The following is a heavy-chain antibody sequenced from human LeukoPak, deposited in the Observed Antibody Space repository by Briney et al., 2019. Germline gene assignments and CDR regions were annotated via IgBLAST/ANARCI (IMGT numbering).Heavy chain of an antibody. D-gene: IGHD5-12*01. CDR1: GGSISSYY. J-gene: IGHJ6*03. Sequence: SETLSLTCTVSGGSISSYYWSWIRQPPGKGLEWIGYIYYSGSTNYNPSLKSRVTISVDTSKNQFSLKLSSVTAADTAVYYCARDREGYSGYGFYYYYYYMDVRGKGTTVTVSS. V-gene: IGHV4-59*01. CDR3: ARDREGYSGYGFYYYYYYMDV. CDR2: IYYSGST.